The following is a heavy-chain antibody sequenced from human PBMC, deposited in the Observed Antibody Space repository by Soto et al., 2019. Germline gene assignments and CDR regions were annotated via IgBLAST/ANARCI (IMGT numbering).Heavy chain of an antibody. V-gene: IGHV3-23*01. CDR2: ITGSGGNT. J-gene: IGHJ4*02. CDR3: AKAIAASNYFDY. D-gene: IGHD6-13*01. Sequence: GGSLRLCCAASGFTLTNFVMAWVRQAPGKGLEWVSVITGSGGNTFYADSVKGRFTISRDNSKNTLYLQMNTLRTEDTAVYYCAKAIAASNYFDYWGQGTLVTVSS. CDR1: GFTLTNFV.